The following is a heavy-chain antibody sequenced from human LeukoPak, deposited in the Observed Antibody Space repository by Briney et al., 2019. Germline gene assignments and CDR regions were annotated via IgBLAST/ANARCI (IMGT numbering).Heavy chain of an antibody. CDR3: AKGKAVVGAAGPDY. J-gene: IGHJ4*02. CDR2: IYTSGST. V-gene: IGHV4-4*07. CDR1: GGSISSYY. D-gene: IGHD2-15*01. Sequence: PSETLSLTCTVSGGSISSYYWSWIRQPAGKGLEWIGRIYTSGSTNYNPSLKSRVTISVDTSKNQFSLKLSSVTAEDTAMYYCAKGKAVVGAAGPDYWGQGTLVTVPS.